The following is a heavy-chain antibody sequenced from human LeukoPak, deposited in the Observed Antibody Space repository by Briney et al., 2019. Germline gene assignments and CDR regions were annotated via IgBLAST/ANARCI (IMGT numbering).Heavy chain of an antibody. CDR1: GGSIRNYY. CDR3: ARGGAYYYDSSGPHFDY. J-gene: IGHJ4*02. Sequence: SETLSLTCTVSGGSIRNYYWSWIRQPPGKGLEWIGYIYYSGSTYYNPSLKSRVTISVDTSKNQFSLKLSSVTAADTAVYYCARGGAYYYDSSGPHFDYWGQGTLVTVSS. CDR2: IYYSGST. V-gene: IGHV4-30-4*08. D-gene: IGHD3-22*01.